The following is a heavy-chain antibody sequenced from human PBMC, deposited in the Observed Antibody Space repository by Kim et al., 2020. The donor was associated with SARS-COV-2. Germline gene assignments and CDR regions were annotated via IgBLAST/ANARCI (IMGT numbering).Heavy chain of an antibody. CDR1: GGSISSGGYY. Sequence: SETLSLTCTVSGGSISSGGYYWSWIRQHPGKGLEWIGYIYYSGSTYYNPSLKSRVTISVDTSKNQFSLKLSSVTAADTAVYYCARDQPLYDFGAFDIWGQGTMVTVSS. J-gene: IGHJ3*02. CDR2: IYYSGST. CDR3: ARDQPLYDFGAFDI. V-gene: IGHV4-31*03. D-gene: IGHD3-3*01.